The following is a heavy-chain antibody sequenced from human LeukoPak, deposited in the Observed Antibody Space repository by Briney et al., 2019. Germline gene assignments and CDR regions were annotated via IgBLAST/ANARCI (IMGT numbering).Heavy chain of an antibody. Sequence: GGSLRLSCAASGFTFSSYAMSWVRQAPGKGLEWVSAISGSGGSTYYADSVKGRFTISRDNSKNTLYLQMNSLRAEDTAVYYCANGHAKLRASFDIWGQGTMVTVSS. CDR1: GFTFSSYA. J-gene: IGHJ3*02. D-gene: IGHD3-3*01. CDR3: ANGHAKLRASFDI. CDR2: ISGSGGST. V-gene: IGHV3-23*01.